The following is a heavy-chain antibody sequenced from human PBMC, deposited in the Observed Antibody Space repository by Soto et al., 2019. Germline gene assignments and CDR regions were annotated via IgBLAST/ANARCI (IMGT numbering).Heavy chain of an antibody. J-gene: IGHJ6*02. CDR3: ARLRSAVAGGDYYYYGMDV. D-gene: IGHD6-19*01. V-gene: IGHV5-51*01. CDR1: GYSFTSYW. Sequence: GESLKISCKGSGYSFTSYWIGWVRQMPGKGLEWMGIIYPGDSDTRYSPSFQGQVTISADKSISTAYLQWSSLKASDTAMYYCARLRSAVAGGDYYYYGMDVWGQGTTVTVSS. CDR2: IYPGDSDT.